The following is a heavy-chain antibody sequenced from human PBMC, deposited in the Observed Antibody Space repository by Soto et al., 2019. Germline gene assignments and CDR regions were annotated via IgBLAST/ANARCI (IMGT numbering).Heavy chain of an antibody. CDR2: TFVTGAT. V-gene: IGHV4-61*01. D-gene: IGHD3-10*01. CDR1: GEALGSGHSY. CDR3: ARGRSDSAGSSFGRRMDV. J-gene: IGHJ6*02. Sequence: QVQLQGSGPGLVKPSKTLSLICFVSGEALGSGHSYWNWIRQAPGRGREWIGQTFVTGATKYSASLKSRVTMSVDTSKSQISLTLTSVTAADSATYFCARGRSDSAGSSFGRRMDVWGQGTTVTVSS.